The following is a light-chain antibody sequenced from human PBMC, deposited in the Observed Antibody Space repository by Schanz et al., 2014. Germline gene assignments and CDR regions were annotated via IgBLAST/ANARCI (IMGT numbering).Light chain of an antibody. V-gene: IGLV7-46*01. Sequence: QAVVTQEPSLTVSPGGTVTLTCGSSTGAVTSGHYPYWFQQKPGQAPRTLIYDTSNKHSWTPARFSGSLLGGKAALTLSGAQREYEADYYCLLAFSGPWVFGGGTKLPVL. CDR3: LLAFSGPWV. J-gene: IGLJ3*02. CDR2: DTS. CDR1: TGAVTSGHY.